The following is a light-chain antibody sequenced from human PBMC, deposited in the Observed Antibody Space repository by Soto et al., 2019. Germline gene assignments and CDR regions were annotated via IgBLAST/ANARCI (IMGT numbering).Light chain of an antibody. V-gene: IGKV1D-12*01. CDR2: AAS. J-gene: IGKJ4*01. CDR1: QGITSW. Sequence: DIQMTQSPSSVSASVGDRVTITCRANQGITSWLAWYQQNPGKAPKLLIYAASILQSGVPSRFSGSGSGTDFTLTIISLQHEDFATDYCQKANNFTLTFGGGTQVEIK. CDR3: QKANNFTLT.